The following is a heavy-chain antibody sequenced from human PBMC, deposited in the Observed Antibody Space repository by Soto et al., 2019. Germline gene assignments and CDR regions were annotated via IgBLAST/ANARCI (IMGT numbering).Heavy chain of an antibody. V-gene: IGHV3-74*01. J-gene: IGHJ5*02. Sequence: GGSLRLSCAASGFTLSSFWMHWVRQAPGKGLVWVSRINSDGSTTSYADSVKGRFTISRDNAKNTLYLQMNSLRAEDTAVYYCARDRGEGDIVVLPAAYNWFDPWGQGTLVTVSS. CDR2: INSDGSTT. D-gene: IGHD2-2*01. CDR3: ARDRGEGDIVVLPAAYNWFDP. CDR1: GFTLSSFW.